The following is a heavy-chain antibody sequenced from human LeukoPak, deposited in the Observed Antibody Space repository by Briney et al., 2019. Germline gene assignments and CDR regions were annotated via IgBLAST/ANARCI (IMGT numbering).Heavy chain of an antibody. V-gene: IGHV4-28*06. CDR3: ARGTVGDS. Sequence: SETLSLTCAVSGYSISSSNWWGWIRQPPGKGLEWIGYIYYSGSTNFNPSLKSRVTMSVDTSKNQFSLKLSSVTALDTAVYYCARGTVGDSWGQGTLVTVSS. CDR1: GYSISSSNW. J-gene: IGHJ4*02. D-gene: IGHD4-11*01. CDR2: IYYSGST.